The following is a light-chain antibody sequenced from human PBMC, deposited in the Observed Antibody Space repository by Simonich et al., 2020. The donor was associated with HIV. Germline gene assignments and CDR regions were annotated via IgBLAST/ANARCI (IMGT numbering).Light chain of an antibody. Sequence: DIVMTQSPLSLPVTPGEPASLSIRSSQSLPQSNGYNYLEWFLQKPGQSPQLLIYFGSNRATGVPDRISGSGSGTDFTLNISRVQAEDVGVHYCMQALQTPMYTFGQGTKLEIK. CDR2: FGS. V-gene: IGKV2-28*01. CDR3: MQALQTPMYT. CDR1: QSLPQSNGYNY. J-gene: IGKJ2*01.